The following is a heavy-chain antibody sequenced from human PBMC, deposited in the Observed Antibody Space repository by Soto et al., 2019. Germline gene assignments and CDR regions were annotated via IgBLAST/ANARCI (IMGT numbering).Heavy chain of an antibody. Sequence: SETLSLTCTVSGGSISSSSYYWGWIRQPPGKGLEWIGSIYYSGSTYYNPSLKSRVTISVDTSKNQFSLKLSSVTAADTAVYYGARGTLLCLGELLLDPVGTWFDPWGQGTLVTVSS. CDR2: IYYSGST. J-gene: IGHJ5*02. CDR1: GGSISSSSYY. V-gene: IGHV4-39*01. CDR3: ARGTLLCLGELLLDPVGTWFDP. D-gene: IGHD3-10*01.